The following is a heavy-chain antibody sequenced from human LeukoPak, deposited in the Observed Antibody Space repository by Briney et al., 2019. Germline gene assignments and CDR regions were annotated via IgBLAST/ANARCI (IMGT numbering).Heavy chain of an antibody. V-gene: IGHV1-2*06. D-gene: IGHD1-26*01. Sequence: GGSVKVSCKASGFTFTDYYLHWVRQAPGQGLEWMGRIILNNGATNYAQKFQGRVTLTRDTSISTAYMELSRQTSDDTAVYYCATDGGKHNFDYWGQGTLVTVSS. CDR3: ATDGGKHNFDY. CDR2: IILNNGAT. J-gene: IGHJ4*02. CDR1: GFTFTDYY.